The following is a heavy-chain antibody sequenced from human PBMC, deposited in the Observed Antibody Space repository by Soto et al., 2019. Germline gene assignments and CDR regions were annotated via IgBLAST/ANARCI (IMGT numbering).Heavy chain of an antibody. CDR1: GGSFSAHY. CDR3: ARRVYFYSSGYYGSEYFDY. V-gene: IGHV4-34*01. J-gene: IGHJ4*02. Sequence: QVQLQQWGAGLLKPSETLSLTCAVYGGSFSAHYWSWIRQPPGKGLEWIGDINHSGNTNYNPSLKCIVNPSVDTSKNQCSVKLSFVTAADTAVYFCARRVYFYSSGYYGSEYFDYWCQGTQVTVSS. CDR2: INHSGNT. D-gene: IGHD3-22*01.